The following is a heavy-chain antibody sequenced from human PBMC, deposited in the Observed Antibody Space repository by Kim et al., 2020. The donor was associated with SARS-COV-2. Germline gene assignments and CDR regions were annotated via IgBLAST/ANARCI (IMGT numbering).Heavy chain of an antibody. CDR3: AIRRGTHYFDY. CDR2: T. D-gene: IGHD3-16*01. Sequence: TYSAGSLKGRFTISRDNSKNTVYLQMNSLRAEDTAVYYCAIRRGTHYFDYWGQGALVTVSS. J-gene: IGHJ4*02. V-gene: IGHV3-23*01.